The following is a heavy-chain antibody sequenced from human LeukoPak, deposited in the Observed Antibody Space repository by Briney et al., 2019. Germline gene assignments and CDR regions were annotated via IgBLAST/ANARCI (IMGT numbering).Heavy chain of an antibody. CDR1: GFTFSNYA. CDR2: ISPSGGHT. J-gene: IGHJ4*02. Sequence: PGGSLRLSCAASGFTFSNYAMKWVRQAPGKALDWVASISPSGGHTYYTDSVKARFTISRDNSKDTLYLQMNSLRVEDSAIYYCAKKYCSGPCSGIPFDSWGQGTLVTVSS. V-gene: IGHV3-23*01. CDR3: AKKYCSGPCSGIPFDS. D-gene: IGHD2-15*01.